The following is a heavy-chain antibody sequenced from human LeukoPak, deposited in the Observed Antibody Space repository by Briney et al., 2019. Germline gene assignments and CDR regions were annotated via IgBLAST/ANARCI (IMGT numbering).Heavy chain of an antibody. J-gene: IGHJ6*02. CDR3: AKGPIYYGSGSYKSYYYYGMDV. CDR1: GFTFSSYG. CDR2: ISNDGSNK. D-gene: IGHD3-10*01. V-gene: IGHV3-30*18. Sequence: SGRSLRLSCAASGFTFSSYGMHWVRQAPGKGLEWVAVISNDGSNKYYADSVKGRFTISRDNSKNTLYLQMNSLRAEDTAVYYCAKGPIYYGSGSYKSYYYYGMDVWGQGTTVTVSS.